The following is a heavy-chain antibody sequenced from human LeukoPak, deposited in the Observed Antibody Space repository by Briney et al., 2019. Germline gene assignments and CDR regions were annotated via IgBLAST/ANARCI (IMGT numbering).Heavy chain of an antibody. CDR3: ARGSSWYQQTYYFDY. CDR1: GFTFSDYY. CDR2: ISSSGSTI. V-gene: IGHV3-11*01. J-gene: IGHJ4*02. Sequence: GGSLRLSCAASGFTFSDYYMSWIRQAPGKGLEWVSYISSSGSTIYYADSVKGRFTISRDNAKNSLYLQMNSLRAEDTAVYYCARGSSWYQQTYYFDYWGQGTLVTVSS. D-gene: IGHD6-13*01.